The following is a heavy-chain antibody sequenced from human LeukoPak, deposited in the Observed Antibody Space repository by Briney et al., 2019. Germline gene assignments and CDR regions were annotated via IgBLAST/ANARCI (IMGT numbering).Heavy chain of an antibody. V-gene: IGHV3-30*04. CDR3: ARDGPAPGEGDIDY. Sequence: GGSLRLSCAASGFTFSTYRIHWVRQVPGKGLEWVAVISYDGSDKYYADSVKGRFTISRDNSKNTLYLQMNSLRAEDTALYYCARDGPAPGEGDIDYWGQGTLVTVSS. J-gene: IGHJ4*02. CDR1: GFTFSTYR. CDR2: ISYDGSDK. D-gene: IGHD6-13*01.